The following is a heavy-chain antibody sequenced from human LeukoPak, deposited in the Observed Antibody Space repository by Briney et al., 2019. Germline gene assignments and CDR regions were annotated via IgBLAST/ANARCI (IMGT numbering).Heavy chain of an antibody. CDR2: INWSGSST. J-gene: IGHJ4*02. V-gene: IGHV3-20*04. CDR1: GFTFDDYG. CDR3: ARVGAGSGD. D-gene: IGHD1-26*01. Sequence: VGSLTLSCAASGFTFDDYGMSWVRQAPGKGLEWVSGINWSGSSTGYADSVKGRFTISRDNAKNSLYLQINSLRAEDTALYYCARVGAGSGDWGQGTLVTVSS.